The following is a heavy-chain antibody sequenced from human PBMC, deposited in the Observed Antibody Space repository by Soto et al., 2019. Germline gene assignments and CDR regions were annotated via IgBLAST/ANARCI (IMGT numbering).Heavy chain of an antibody. V-gene: IGHV3-48*01. CDR3: ARDDDCSGGSCYSYAFDI. CDR2: ISSSSSTI. CDR1: GFTFSSYS. Sequence: EVQLVESGGGLVQPGGSLRLSCAASGFTFSSYSMNWVRQAPGKGLEWVSYISSSSSTIYYADSVKGRFTISRDNAKNSLYLQMNSLRAEDTAVYYCARDDDCSGGSCYSYAFDIWGQGTMVTVSS. J-gene: IGHJ3*02. D-gene: IGHD2-15*01.